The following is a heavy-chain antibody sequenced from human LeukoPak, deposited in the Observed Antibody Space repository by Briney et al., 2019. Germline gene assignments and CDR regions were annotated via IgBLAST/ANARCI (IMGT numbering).Heavy chain of an antibody. V-gene: IGHV1-18*01. Sequence: GASVKVSCKASGYTFTSYGISWVRQAPGQGLEWMGWISAYNGNTNYAQKLQGRVTMTRDTSTSTVYMELSSLRSEDTAVYYCARGQQLVRIGPRDEDFDYWGQGTLVTVSS. J-gene: IGHJ4*02. CDR2: ISAYNGNT. CDR3: ARGQQLVRIGPRDEDFDY. CDR1: GYTFTSYG. D-gene: IGHD6-13*01.